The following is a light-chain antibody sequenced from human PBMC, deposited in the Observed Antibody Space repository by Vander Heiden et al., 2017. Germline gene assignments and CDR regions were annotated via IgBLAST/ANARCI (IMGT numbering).Light chain of an antibody. CDR3: QSYDNSLSGSRV. J-gene: IGLJ3*02. Sequence: QSVLTQPPSVSGAPGQRVTISCTGSSSNIGAGYDVPWYQQLPGTAPHLLLVVNTNRHSGVPDRFSGSKSGTSASLAITGLQAEDEADYYCQSYDNSLSGSRVFGGGTKLTVL. V-gene: IGLV1-40*01. CDR2: VNT. CDR1: SSNIGAGYD.